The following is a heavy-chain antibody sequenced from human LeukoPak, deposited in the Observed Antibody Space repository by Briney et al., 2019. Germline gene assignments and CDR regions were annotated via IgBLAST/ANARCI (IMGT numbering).Heavy chain of an antibody. V-gene: IGHV4-59*01. CDR1: GGSINNYY. D-gene: IGHD4-11*01. CDR3: ARDGPTTGWFDP. Sequence: SETLSLTCTVSGGSINNYYWNWIRQPPGKGLEWIGYIYYSGSTNYNPSLKSRVTISVDTSKNQFSLKLSSVTAADTAVYYCARDGPTTGWFDPWGQGTLVTVSS. CDR2: IYYSGST. J-gene: IGHJ5*02.